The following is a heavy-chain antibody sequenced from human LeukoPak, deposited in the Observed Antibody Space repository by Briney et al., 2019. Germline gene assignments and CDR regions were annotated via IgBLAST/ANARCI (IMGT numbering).Heavy chain of an antibody. CDR1: GFTFSSYS. CDR3: ASLYCSGGSCYFTN. J-gene: IGHJ4*02. V-gene: IGHV3-21*01. Sequence: KTGGSLRLSCAASGFTFSSYSMNWVRQAPGKGLEWVSSISSSSSYIYYADSVKSRFTISRDNAKNSLYLQMNSLRAEDTAVYYCASLYCSGGSCYFTNWGQGTLVTVSS. CDR2: ISSSSSYI. D-gene: IGHD2-15*01.